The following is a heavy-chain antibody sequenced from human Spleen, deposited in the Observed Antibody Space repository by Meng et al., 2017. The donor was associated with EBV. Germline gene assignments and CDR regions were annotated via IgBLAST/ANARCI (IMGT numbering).Heavy chain of an antibody. Sequence: QVQLVESGXGVVQPGRSLRLSCAASAFTFSNYGMHWVRQAPGKGLEWVAVVSSDGDTTYFADSVKGRFTISRDNSNNNLYLQMNSLGAEDTALYYCTKEGSGSRYTFDQWGQGTLVTVSS. CDR2: VSSDGDTT. V-gene: IGHV3-30*18. CDR1: AFTFSNYG. D-gene: IGHD1-26*01. J-gene: IGHJ4*02. CDR3: TKEGSGSRYTFDQ.